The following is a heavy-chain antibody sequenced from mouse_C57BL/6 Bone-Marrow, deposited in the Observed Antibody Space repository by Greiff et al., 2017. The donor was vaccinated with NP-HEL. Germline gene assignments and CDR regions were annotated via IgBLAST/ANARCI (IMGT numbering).Heavy chain of an antibody. CDR1: GFTFSSYA. D-gene: IGHD1-1*01. CDR3: ARIGSSYAMDY. Sequence: VQLKESGGGLVKPGGSLKLSCAASGFTFSSYAMSWVRQTPEKRLEWVATISDGGSYTYYPDNVTGRFTFSRDNAKNTLYLQMSHLKSEDTAMYCCARIGSSYAMDYWGQGTSVTVSS. CDR2: ISDGGSYT. J-gene: IGHJ4*01. V-gene: IGHV5-4*01.